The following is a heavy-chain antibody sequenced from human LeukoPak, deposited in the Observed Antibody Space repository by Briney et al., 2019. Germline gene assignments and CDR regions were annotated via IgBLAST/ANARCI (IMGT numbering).Heavy chain of an antibody. V-gene: IGHV1-46*01. CDR3: ARILVGATYFDY. CDR1: GYTFTSYY. J-gene: IGHJ4*02. D-gene: IGHD1-26*01. CDR2: INPSGGST. Sequence: GASVKVSCKASGYTFTSYYMHWVRQAPGQGLEWIGIINPSGGSTNYAQKLQGRVTMTTDTSTSTAYMELRSLRSDDTAVYYCARILVGATYFDYWGQGTLVTVSS.